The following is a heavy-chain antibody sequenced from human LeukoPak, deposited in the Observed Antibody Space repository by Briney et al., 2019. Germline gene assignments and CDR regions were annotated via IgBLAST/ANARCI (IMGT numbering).Heavy chain of an antibody. J-gene: IGHJ6*03. V-gene: IGHV1-8*01. CDR1: GYTFIRYD. CDR2: MNPNSGDT. CDR3: ARGGGGYSGYGGYYYYYMDV. D-gene: IGHD5-12*01. Sequence: ASVKVSCKASGYTFIRYDINWVLQATGQGLEWMGWMNPNSGDTGYAQKFQGKITMTKNTPISTAYMALISLRSEDTAVYHCARGGGGYSGYGGYYYYYMDVWGKGTTVTVSS.